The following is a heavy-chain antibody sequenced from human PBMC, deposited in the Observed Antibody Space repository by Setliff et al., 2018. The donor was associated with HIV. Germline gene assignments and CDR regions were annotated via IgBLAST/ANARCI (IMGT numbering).Heavy chain of an antibody. V-gene: IGHV4-59*05. J-gene: IGHJ6*03. Sequence: SETLSLTCTVSGGSISRYYWSWIRQPPGKGLEWIGSIYYSGSTYYNPSLKSRVTISVDTSKNQFSLKLSSVTAADTAVYYCARHPSGWLMAFYMDVWGKGTTVTVSS. D-gene: IGHD3-22*01. CDR3: ARHPSGWLMAFYMDV. CDR1: GGSISRYY. CDR2: IYYSGST.